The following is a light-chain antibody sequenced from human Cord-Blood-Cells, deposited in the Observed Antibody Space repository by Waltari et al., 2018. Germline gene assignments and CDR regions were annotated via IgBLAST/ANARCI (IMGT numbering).Light chain of an antibody. V-gene: IGLV1-47*01. J-gene: IGLJ3*02. CDR2: RNN. Sequence: QSVLTQPPSASGPPGQRVTISCSGSSSNIGSNSVSWYQQLPGTAPKLLIYRNNQRPSGVPDRFSGSKSGTSASLAISGLRSEDEADYYCAAWDDSLSGLFGGGTKLTVL. CDR3: AAWDDSLSGL. CDR1: SSNIGSNS.